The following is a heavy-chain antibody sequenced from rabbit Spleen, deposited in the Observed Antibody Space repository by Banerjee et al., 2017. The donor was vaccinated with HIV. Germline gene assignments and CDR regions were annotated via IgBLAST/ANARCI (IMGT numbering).Heavy chain of an antibody. D-gene: IGHD2-1*01. CDR3: ARGSATMTMVITGYYLSL. CDR2: IDSGSRGDT. CDR1: GFHLSSYH. Sequence: QSLEESGGGLVQPGESLRLSCNASGFHLSSYHMNWVRRDQGKGLEWIACIDSGSRGDTYYANWAKGRFTISKSSSTTVTLQLNSLTAADTATYFCARGSATMTMVITGYYLSLWGQGTLVTVS. J-gene: IGHJ3*01. V-gene: IGHV1S40*01.